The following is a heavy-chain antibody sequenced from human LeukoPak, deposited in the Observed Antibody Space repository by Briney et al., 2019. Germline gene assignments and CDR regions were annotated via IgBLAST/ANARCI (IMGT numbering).Heavy chain of an antibody. CDR1: GFTFGDYA. CDR2: IRSKAYGGTT. CDR3: TRTPYDFSDY. J-gene: IGHJ4*02. Sequence: PGRSLRLSCTASGFTFGDYAMSWVRRAPGKGLEWVGFIRSKAYGGTTEYAASVKGGFTISRDDSKSIAYLQMNSLKTEDTAVYYCTRTPYDFSDYWGQGTLVTVSS. V-gene: IGHV3-49*04. D-gene: IGHD3-3*01.